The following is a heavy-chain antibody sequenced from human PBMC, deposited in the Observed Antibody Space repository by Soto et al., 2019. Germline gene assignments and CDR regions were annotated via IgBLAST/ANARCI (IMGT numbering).Heavy chain of an antibody. CDR2: ISYSGST. CDR3: ARVESERLRYFDWFWWFDP. D-gene: IGHD3-9*01. Sequence: SETLSLTCTVSGDSISSGGYYWSWIRQHPGKGLEWIGDISYSGSTNYNPSLKSRVTISVDTSKNQFSLKLSSVTAADTAVYYCARVESERLRYFDWFWWFDPWGQGTLVTVSS. J-gene: IGHJ5*02. CDR1: GDSISSGGYY. V-gene: IGHV4-31*03.